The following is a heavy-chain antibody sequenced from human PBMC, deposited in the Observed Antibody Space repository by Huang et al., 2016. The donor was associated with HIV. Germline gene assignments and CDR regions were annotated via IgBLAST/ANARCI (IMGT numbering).Heavy chain of an antibody. CDR3: ARYRLTGTFLDS. Sequence: QVQLVQSGSELRKPGASVKVSCKASGYTFTTYSLIWVRQAPGQGLEWMGWINTKTGKPTYAQGFTGRFVFSLDTTVNTAYLQISRLKTDDTAKYFCARYRLTGTFLDSWGQGTQVTVSS. D-gene: IGHD3-9*01. J-gene: IGHJ4*02. CDR1: GYTFTTYS. CDR2: INTKTGKP. V-gene: IGHV7-4-1*02.